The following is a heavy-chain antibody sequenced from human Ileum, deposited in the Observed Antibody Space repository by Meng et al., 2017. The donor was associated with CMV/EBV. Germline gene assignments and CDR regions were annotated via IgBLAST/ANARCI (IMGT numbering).Heavy chain of an antibody. CDR2: IYYSGST. D-gene: IGHD3-9*01. CDR1: GGSLGSSDYY. CDR3: AGGIKTGIVDY. Sequence: RLQESGRGLVKPSETLSLTCTVSGGSLGSSDYYWGWIRQPPGKGLEWIATIYYSGSTYYNPSLKTPVTISVDTSKNQFSLRLSSVTAADTAVYYCAGGIKTGIVDYWGQGTLVTVSS. J-gene: IGHJ4*02. V-gene: IGHV4-39*07.